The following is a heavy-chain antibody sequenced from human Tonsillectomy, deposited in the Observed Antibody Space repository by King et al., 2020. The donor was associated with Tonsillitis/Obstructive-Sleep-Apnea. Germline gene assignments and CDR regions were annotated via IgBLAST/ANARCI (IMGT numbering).Heavy chain of an antibody. CDR1: GFIFNSHG. Sequence: VQLVESGGGVVQPGRSLRLSCAASGFIFNSHGMHWVRQAPGKGREWVAGIWYDGRNKYYVDSVKGRVTISRDNPKNTLYLQMHSLRAEDTDVYYCAREDRLMRYYFDYWGQGTLVTVSS. D-gene: IGHD5-24*01. V-gene: IGHV3-33*01. J-gene: IGHJ4*02. CDR3: AREDRLMRYYFDY. CDR2: IWYDGRNK.